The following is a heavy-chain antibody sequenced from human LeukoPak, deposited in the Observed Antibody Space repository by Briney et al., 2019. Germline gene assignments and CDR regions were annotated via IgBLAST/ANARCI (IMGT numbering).Heavy chain of an antibody. Sequence: FGPTLVKPTQTLTLTCTFSGFSLSTSGVAVGWIRQPPGKGLEWLALICWDGEKRYSPSLKNRGTITKDTSKNQVVLTMTYMDPLDTATYFCAHRLYSGSCFDYWGQGTLVTVAS. J-gene: IGHJ4*02. CDR3: AHRLYSGSCFDY. D-gene: IGHD1-26*01. V-gene: IGHV2-5*02. CDR1: GFSLSTSGVA. CDR2: ICWDGEK.